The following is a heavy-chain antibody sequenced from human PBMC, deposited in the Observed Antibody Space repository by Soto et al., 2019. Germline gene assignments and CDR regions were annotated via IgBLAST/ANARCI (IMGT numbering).Heavy chain of an antibody. CDR2: INAGNGNT. J-gene: IGHJ4*02. D-gene: IGHD1-1*01. CDR1: GYTFTSDD. V-gene: IGHV1-3*01. CDR3: AKEKKTGILDY. Sequence: AAVKVSCKASGYTFTSDDMHWVRQAPGQRLEWMGWINAGNGNTKYSQKFQGRVTITRDTSASTAYMELSSLRSEDTAVYYCAKEKKTGILDYGGQETRVPVS.